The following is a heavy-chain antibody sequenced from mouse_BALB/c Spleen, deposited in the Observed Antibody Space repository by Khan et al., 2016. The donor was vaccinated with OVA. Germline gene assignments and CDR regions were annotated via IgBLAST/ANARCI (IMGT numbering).Heavy chain of an antibody. Sequence: VQLVESGAELAKPGASVKMSCKASGYTFTSYWMHWVKQRPGQGLEWIGYINPSTGYSEYNQKFKDKATLTAAKSSSTAYMQLSSLTSDDSAVYYCANHGSSSAWVAYWGQGTLVTVSA. CDR1: GYTFTSYW. D-gene: IGHD1-1*01. CDR2: INPSTGYS. V-gene: IGHV1-7*01. J-gene: IGHJ3*01. CDR3: ANHGSSSAWVAY.